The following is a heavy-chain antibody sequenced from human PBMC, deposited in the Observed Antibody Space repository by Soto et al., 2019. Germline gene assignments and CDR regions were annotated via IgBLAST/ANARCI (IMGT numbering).Heavy chain of an antibody. CDR1: GFTVSSNY. J-gene: IGHJ6*02. D-gene: IGHD4-4*01. CDR3: ARHDYSHYYGMDV. V-gene: IGHV3-53*01. CDR2: IYSGGST. Sequence: EVQLVESGGGLIQPGGSLRLSCAASGFTVSSNYMSWVRQAPGKGLEWGSVIYSGGSTYYADSVKGRFTISRDNSKNTLYLQMNSLRAEDTAVYYCARHDYSHYYGMDVWGQGTTVTVSS.